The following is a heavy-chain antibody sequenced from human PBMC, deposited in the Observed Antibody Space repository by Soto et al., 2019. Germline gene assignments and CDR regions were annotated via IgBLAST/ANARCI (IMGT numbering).Heavy chain of an antibody. D-gene: IGHD6-13*01. V-gene: IGHV1-46*01. Sequence: QVQLVQSGAEVKKPGASVKVSCKASGYTFTSYYMHWVRQAPGQGLEWMGIINPSGGSTSYAQKFQGRVTMTRDPSTSTVYMELSSLRSEDTAVYYCARPAANDGMDVWGQGTTVTVSS. CDR3: ARPAANDGMDV. J-gene: IGHJ6*02. CDR1: GYTFTSYY. CDR2: INPSGGST.